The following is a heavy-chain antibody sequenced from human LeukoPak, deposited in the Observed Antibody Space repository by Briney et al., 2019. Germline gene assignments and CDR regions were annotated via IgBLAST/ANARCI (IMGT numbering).Heavy chain of an antibody. D-gene: IGHD6-13*01. V-gene: IGHV4-59*01. J-gene: IGHJ4*02. CDR3: ARDGQQVGGGYYFDY. CDR2: IYYSGST. Sequence: SETLSLTCTVSGGSISSYYWSWIRQPPGKGLEWIGYIYYSGSTNYNPSLKSRVTISVDTSKNQFSLKLSSVTAADTAVYCCARDGQQVGGGYYFDYWGQGTLVTVSS. CDR1: GGSISSYY.